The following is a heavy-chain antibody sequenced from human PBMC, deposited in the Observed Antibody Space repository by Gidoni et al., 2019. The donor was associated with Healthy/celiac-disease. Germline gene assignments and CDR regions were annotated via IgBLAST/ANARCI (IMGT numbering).Heavy chain of an antibody. Sequence: QVQLQESGPGLVKPSETLSLTCTVSGGSISSYYWSWIRQPPGKGLEWIGYIYYSGSTNYNPSLKSRVTISVDTSKNQFSLKLSSVTAADTAVYYCARAGYSSGLDAFDIWGQGTMVTVSS. J-gene: IGHJ3*02. CDR1: GGSISSYY. D-gene: IGHD6-19*01. V-gene: IGHV4-59*01. CDR2: IYYSGST. CDR3: ARAGYSSGLDAFDI.